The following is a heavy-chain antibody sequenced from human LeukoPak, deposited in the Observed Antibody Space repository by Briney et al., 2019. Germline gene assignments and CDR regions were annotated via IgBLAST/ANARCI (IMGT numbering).Heavy chain of an antibody. CDR1: GGSISIYY. V-gene: IGHV4-59*01. CDR2: IYYTGST. CDR3: ARAYCSGGNCYYFDY. J-gene: IGHJ4*02. D-gene: IGHD2-15*01. Sequence: PSETLSLTCTVSGGSISIYYWTWIRQPPGKGLEWIGSIYYTGSTNYNPSLKSRVTISVDMSKSQFSLKLSSVTAADTAVYHCARAYCSGGNCYYFDYWGQGTLVTVSS.